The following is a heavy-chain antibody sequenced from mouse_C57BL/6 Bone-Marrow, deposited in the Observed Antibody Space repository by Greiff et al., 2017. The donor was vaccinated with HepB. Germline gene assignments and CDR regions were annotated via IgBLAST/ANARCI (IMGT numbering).Heavy chain of an antibody. D-gene: IGHD5-1*01. CDR1: GFTFSSYG. J-gene: IGHJ4*01. CDR2: ISSGGSYT. V-gene: IGHV5-6*01. CDR3: ARYLFFSPFLDY. Sequence: EVHLVESGGDLVKPGGSLKLSCAASGFTFSSYGMSWVRQTPDKRLEWVATISSGGSYTYYPDSVKGRFTISRDNAKNTLYLQMSSLKSEDTAMYYCARYLFFSPFLDYWGQGTSVTVSS.